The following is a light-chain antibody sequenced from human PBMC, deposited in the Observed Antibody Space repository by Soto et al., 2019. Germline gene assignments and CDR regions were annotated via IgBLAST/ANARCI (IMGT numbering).Light chain of an antibody. V-gene: IGKV1-17*03. CDR2: AAS. Sequence: IPITQYSAAMSATVGDRVTIHRRASQDISDFLAWFQQKPGEVPKRLIYAASSLESGVPSRFSGSGSGTEFTLTISSLQPEDFATYYCLQNNRYPWTFAQGTKVDI. J-gene: IGKJ1*01. CDR3: LQNNRYPWT. CDR1: QDISDF.